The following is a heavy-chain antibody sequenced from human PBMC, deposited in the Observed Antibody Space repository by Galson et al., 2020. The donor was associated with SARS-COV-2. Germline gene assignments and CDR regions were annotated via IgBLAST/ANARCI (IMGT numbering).Heavy chain of an antibody. Sequence: ASVKVSCKASGYTFTSYGISWVRQAPGQGLEWMGWISAYNGNTNYAQKLQGRVTMTTDTSTSTAYMELRSLRSDDTAVYYCARDQDILTGYAWVIDYYYYMDVWGKGTTVTVSS. CDR1: GYTFTSYG. CDR3: ARDQDILTGYAWVIDYYYYMDV. CDR2: ISAYNGNT. D-gene: IGHD3-9*01. J-gene: IGHJ6*03. V-gene: IGHV1-18*04.